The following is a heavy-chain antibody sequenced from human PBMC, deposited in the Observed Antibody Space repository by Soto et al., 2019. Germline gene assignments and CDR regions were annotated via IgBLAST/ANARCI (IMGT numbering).Heavy chain of an antibody. D-gene: IGHD4-17*01. CDR2: ISARGVST. Sequence: EVQLLDSGGGLAQPGGSLRVSCAASGFIFNNYAMNWVRQAPGEGLQWVAGISARGVSTYYADSVNGRFIISSDNSKNTLFLQMNSLRAEDTAIYCCAKLPLRPYYFDSWGLGTLVTVSS. CDR3: AKLPLRPYYFDS. CDR1: GFIFNNYA. V-gene: IGHV3-23*01. J-gene: IGHJ4*02.